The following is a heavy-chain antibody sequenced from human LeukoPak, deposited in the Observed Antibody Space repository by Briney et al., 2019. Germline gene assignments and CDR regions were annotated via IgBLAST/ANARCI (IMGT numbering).Heavy chain of an antibody. CDR1: GYTFTGYY. J-gene: IGHJ5*02. CDR2: INPNSGGT. Sequence: GASVKVSCKASGYTFTGYYMHWVRQAPGQGLEWMGWINPNSGGTNYAQKFQGRVTMTRDTSISTAYMELSRLRSDDTAVYYCARVLGYSGYENRPFDPWGQGTLVTVSS. V-gene: IGHV1-2*02. CDR3: ARVLGYSGYENRPFDP. D-gene: IGHD5-12*01.